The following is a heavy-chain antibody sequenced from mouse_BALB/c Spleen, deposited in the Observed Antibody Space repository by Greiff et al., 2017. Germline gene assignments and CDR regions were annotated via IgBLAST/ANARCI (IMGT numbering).Heavy chain of an antibody. CDR3: ARGGYGNYGDY. CDR2: ISSGGST. V-gene: IGHV5-6-5*01. CDR1: GFTFRSYA. D-gene: IGHD2-1*01. J-gene: IGHJ2*01. Sequence: EVQGVESGGGLVKPGGSLKLSCAASGFTFRSYAMSWVRQTPEKRLEWVASISSGGSTYYPDSVKGRFTISRDNARNILYLQMSSLRSEDTAMYYCARGGYGNYGDYWGQGTTLTVSS.